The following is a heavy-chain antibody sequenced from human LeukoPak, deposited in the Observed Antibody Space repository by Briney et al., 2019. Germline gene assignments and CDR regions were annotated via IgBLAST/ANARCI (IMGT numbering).Heavy chain of an antibody. CDR1: GYSISSGYY. D-gene: IGHD3-9*01. J-gene: IGHJ4*02. CDR2: IYHSGST. Sequence: PSETLSLTCTVSGYSISSGYYWGWIRQPPGKGLEWIGSIYHSGSTYYNPSLKSRVTISVDTSKNQFSLKLSSVTAADTAVYYCASPPDIFDWSPGYWGQGTLVTVSS. CDR3: ASPPDIFDWSPGY. V-gene: IGHV4-38-2*02.